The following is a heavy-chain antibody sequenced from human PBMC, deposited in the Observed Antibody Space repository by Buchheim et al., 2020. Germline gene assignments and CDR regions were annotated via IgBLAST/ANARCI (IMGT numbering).Heavy chain of an antibody. J-gene: IGHJ5*02. CDR3: ARGIAARQNWFAP. V-gene: IGHV5-10-1*03. Sequence: EVRLVQSGAEVKEPGESLRISCQGSGYTFTNYWITWVRQMPGKGLEWMGRIDPSDSYTNYSPSFQGHVTISADKSISTAYPQWSSLKASDTAMYYCARGIAARQNWFAPWGQGTL. CDR1: GYTFTNYW. D-gene: IGHD6-6*01. CDR2: IDPSDSYT.